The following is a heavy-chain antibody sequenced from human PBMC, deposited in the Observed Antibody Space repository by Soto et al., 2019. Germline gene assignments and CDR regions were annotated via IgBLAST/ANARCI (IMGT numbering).Heavy chain of an antibody. D-gene: IGHD3-10*01. Sequence: GGSLRLSCAASGFTFDDYAMHWVRQAPGKGLEWVSGISWNSGSIGYADSVKGRFTISRDNAKNSLYLQMNSLRAEDTALYYCAKDIGPRGNWVFDYWGQGTLVTVSS. V-gene: IGHV3-9*01. CDR1: GFTFDDYA. J-gene: IGHJ4*02. CDR3: AKDIGPRGNWVFDY. CDR2: ISWNSGSI.